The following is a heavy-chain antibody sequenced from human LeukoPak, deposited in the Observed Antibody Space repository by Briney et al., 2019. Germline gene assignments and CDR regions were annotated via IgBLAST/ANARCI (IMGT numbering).Heavy chain of an antibody. V-gene: IGHV4-34*01. CDR2: ISHTGST. D-gene: IGHD3-10*01. CDR3: ARGGRGVPTARRFKAGNWFDP. CDR1: NGSLSGHF. J-gene: IGHJ5*01. Sequence: SETLSLTCAVYNGSLSGHFWIWIRQPPGKGLEWIGEISHTGSTNSNPSLKSRVTISIDTSKNQYSLKLNSVTAADTAVYYCARGGRGVPTARRFKAGNWFDPWGRGTLVTVFS.